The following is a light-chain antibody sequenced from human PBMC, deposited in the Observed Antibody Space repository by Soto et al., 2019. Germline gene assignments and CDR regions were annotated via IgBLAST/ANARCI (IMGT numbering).Light chain of an antibody. Sequence: IVMTQSPATLSVSPGERATLSCRASERIYSAYLGWYQQKPGQAPRLLIYGTSSRATGIPDRLSGSGSGTDFTLTISRLEPEDFAVYYCQQYGNSPITFGQGTRLEIK. V-gene: IGKV3-20*01. J-gene: IGKJ5*01. CDR2: GTS. CDR3: QQYGNSPIT. CDR1: ERIYSAY.